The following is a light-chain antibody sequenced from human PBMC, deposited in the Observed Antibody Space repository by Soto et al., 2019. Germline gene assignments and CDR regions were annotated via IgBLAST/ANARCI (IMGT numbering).Light chain of an antibody. J-gene: IGKJ2*01. CDR2: EAS. CDR3: EQYSSYSPYT. CDR1: QSVYSW. Sequence: DIQMTQSPSSVSASVGDRVTITCRASQSVYSWLAWYQQKPGKAPKLLLSEASTLQSGAPSRFAGSGSGTEFTLAISRLQPDDFATYYGEQYSSYSPYTFGQGTKVES. V-gene: IGKV1-5*03.